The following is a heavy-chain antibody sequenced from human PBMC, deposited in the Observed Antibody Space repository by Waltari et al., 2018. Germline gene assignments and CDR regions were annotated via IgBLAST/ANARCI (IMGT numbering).Heavy chain of an antibody. CDR2: IYDVGTT. D-gene: IGHD3-10*01. CDR1: GDSIAGYF. CDR3: SRGRGVSGSQPLSLFDP. Sequence: QVQLRESGPRLVKPSETLSLTCSVSGDSIAGYFWALIRQPPGKGLQFIGYIYDVGTTDYNPALWSRVAMSVDTSKKHFGLRLTSMTAADTAFYYWSRGRGVSGSQPLSLFDPWGPGTLVTVSS. V-gene: IGHV4-59*01. J-gene: IGHJ5*02.